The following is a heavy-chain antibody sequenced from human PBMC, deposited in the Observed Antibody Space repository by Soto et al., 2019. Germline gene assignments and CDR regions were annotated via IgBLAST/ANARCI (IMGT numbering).Heavy chain of an antibody. J-gene: IGHJ3*02. CDR3: AKDNEQQLVPDAFDI. CDR2: ISGSGGST. D-gene: IGHD6-13*01. Sequence: GGSLRLSCAASGFTFSSYAMSWVRQAPGKGLDWVSAISGSGGSTYYADSVKGRFTIYRDNSKNTLYLQMNSLIAEDTAVYYCAKDNEQQLVPDAFDIWGQGTMVTVSS. CDR1: GFTFSSYA. V-gene: IGHV3-23*01.